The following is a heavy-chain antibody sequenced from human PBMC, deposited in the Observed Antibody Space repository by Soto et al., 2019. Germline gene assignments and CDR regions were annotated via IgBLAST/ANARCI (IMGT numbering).Heavy chain of an antibody. CDR3: AKPQMGVLCGHDY. V-gene: IGHV3-23*01. Sequence: EVQILQSGGGLEQPGGSLRLSCAASGFTFSNYAMSWIRQAPGKGLEWVSTIRETGNTYYADSVRGRFATSRDNSANPLYLQMISVGAADTVVYYCAKPQMGVLCGHDYWGQGPRVTVSS. D-gene: IGHD3-16*01. CDR1: GFTFSNYA. J-gene: IGHJ4*02. CDR2: IRETGNT.